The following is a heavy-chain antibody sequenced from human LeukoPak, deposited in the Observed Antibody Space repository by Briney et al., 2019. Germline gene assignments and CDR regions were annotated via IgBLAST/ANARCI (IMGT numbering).Heavy chain of an antibody. D-gene: IGHD6-19*01. CDR2: TSHNEYNK. V-gene: IGHV3-30-3*01. CDR1: GFTFSNYA. J-gene: IGHJ4*02. CDR3: ARGPGLAMGKGYFDY. Sequence: PGRSLRLSCAASGFTFSNYAMHWVRQAPGKGLEWAAATSHNEYNKYYADSVNGRFTISRDNSKNTLYLEVNSLRADDTAVYYCARGPGLAMGKGYFDYCGQGTLVTVSS.